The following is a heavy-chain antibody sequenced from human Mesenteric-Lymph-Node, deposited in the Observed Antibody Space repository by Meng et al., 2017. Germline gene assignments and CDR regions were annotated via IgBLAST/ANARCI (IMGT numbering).Heavy chain of an antibody. D-gene: IGHD6-25*01. J-gene: IGHJ4*02. CDR3: ARYSSGLDY. CDR1: GFTLSSYW. CDR2: IKEDGSER. Sequence: GESLKIYCVASGFTLSSYWMYWVRQAPGKGLEWVASIKEDGSERHYVDSVKGRFTISRDNARNSLFLQMNSLRAEDTAVYYCARYSSGLDYWGQGILVTVSS. V-gene: IGHV3-7*01.